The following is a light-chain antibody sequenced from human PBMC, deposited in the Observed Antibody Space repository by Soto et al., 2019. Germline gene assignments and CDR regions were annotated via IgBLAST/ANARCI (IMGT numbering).Light chain of an antibody. V-gene: IGKV3-20*01. CDR3: QQYGSSPET. CDR1: QSVSSSY. J-gene: IGKJ1*01. CDR2: GAS. Sequence: EIVLTQSPGTLSLSPGERATLSCRASQSVSSSYLAWYQQKPGQAPRLLIYGASSRATGLPDRFSGSGSGRDFTLIISRLEPEDVAVYYCQQYGSSPETFGQGTKVEIK.